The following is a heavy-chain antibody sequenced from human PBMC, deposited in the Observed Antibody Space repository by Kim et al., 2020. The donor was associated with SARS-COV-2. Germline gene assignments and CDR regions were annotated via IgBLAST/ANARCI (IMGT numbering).Heavy chain of an antibody. Sequence: GGSLRLSCVVSGFTFSHYSINWVRQAPGKGLEWVANIKGDGGKAYYADSVRGRFTISRDNAKSSLYLQMSALRAEDTAVYYCTHDGRGWGKGTLVTFAS. V-gene: IGHV3-7*01. CDR1: GFTFSHYS. J-gene: IGHJ4*02. CDR2: IKGDGGKA. D-gene: IGHD1-26*01. CDR3: THDGRG.